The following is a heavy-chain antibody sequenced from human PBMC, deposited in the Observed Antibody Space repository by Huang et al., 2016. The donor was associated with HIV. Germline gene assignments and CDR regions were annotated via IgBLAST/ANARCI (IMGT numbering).Heavy chain of an antibody. Sequence: QVQLQESGPGLVKPSETLSLSCTVAGGSIRSHHWSWLRQPPGKGLEWIATISDTGRTNDNPSLKRLVSMPLDTSKNNFSLKLTSVTAADTAVYYCARSPQIYQTSGLAHYYFDFWGRGTLVTVSS. CDR3: ARSPQIYQTSGLAHYYFDF. CDR1: GGSIRSHH. CDR2: ISDTGRT. D-gene: IGHD6-19*01. V-gene: IGHV4-59*11. J-gene: IGHJ2*01.